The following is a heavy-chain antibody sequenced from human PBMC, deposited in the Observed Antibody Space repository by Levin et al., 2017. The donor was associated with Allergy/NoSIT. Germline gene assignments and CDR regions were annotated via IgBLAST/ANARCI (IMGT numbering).Heavy chain of an antibody. J-gene: IGHJ6*03. CDR2: IYDSGST. CDR3: ATGYCSGGSCHYHYYMDV. D-gene: IGHD2-15*01. V-gene: IGHV4-31*03. CDR1: GGSISSGGYY. Sequence: PSETLSLTCTVSGGSISSGGYYWSWIRQHPGKRLEWIGYIYDSGSTYYNPSLKSRVTISVDTSQNQFSLKLSSVTAADTAVYYCATGYCSGGSCHYHYYMDVWGKGTTVTVSS.